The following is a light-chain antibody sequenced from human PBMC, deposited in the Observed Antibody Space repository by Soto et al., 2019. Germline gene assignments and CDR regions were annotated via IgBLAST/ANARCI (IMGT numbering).Light chain of an antibody. CDR3: QQYNNWPRT. CDR2: HAS. CDR1: QSVSSN. V-gene: IGKV3-15*01. J-gene: IGKJ5*01. Sequence: VQSQSPATLSVSEGERAALCCRASQSVSSNLAWYQQKPGQAPRLLIYHASTRATAVPARFTASGSGTEFTLTISSLQSEDFAVYYCQQYNNWPRTFGQGTRLEIK.